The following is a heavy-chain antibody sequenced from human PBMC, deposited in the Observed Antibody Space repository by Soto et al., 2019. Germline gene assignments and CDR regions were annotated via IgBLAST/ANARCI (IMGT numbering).Heavy chain of an antibody. D-gene: IGHD6-6*01. CDR1: GFTFSSYS. J-gene: IGHJ4*02. CDR3: AREYSSSSAPFDY. V-gene: IGHV3-21*01. Sequence: PGGSLRLSCAASGFTFSSYSMNWVRQAPGKGLEWVSSISSSISYIYYADSVKGRFTISRDNAKNSLYLQMNSLRAEDTAVYYCAREYSSSSAPFDYWGQGTLVTVSS. CDR2: ISSSISYI.